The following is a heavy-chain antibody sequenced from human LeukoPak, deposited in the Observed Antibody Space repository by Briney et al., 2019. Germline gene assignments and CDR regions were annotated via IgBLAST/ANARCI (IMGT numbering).Heavy chain of an antibody. Sequence: ASVKVSCKASGYTFTGYYMHWVRQAPGQGLEWMGWINPNSGGTNYAQKFQGRVTMTRDTSISTAYMELSRLRSDDTAVYYCARDRSWEKNAFDIWGQGTMVTVSS. CDR2: INPNSGGT. D-gene: IGHD1-26*01. CDR3: ARDRSWEKNAFDI. CDR1: GYTFTGYY. V-gene: IGHV1-2*02. J-gene: IGHJ3*02.